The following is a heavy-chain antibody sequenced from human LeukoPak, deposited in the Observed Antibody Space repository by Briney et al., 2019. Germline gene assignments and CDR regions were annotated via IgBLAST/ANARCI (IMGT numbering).Heavy chain of an antibody. CDR3: ARPRSTRALDAFDF. CDR2: IQQDGSEK. V-gene: IGHV3-7*01. D-gene: IGHD2-2*01. J-gene: IGHJ3*01. Sequence: GGSLRLSCAASGFTFNTYWMSWVRQAPGKGLEWVANIQQDGSEKYYVDSVKGRFTISRDNAKNSLYLQMNSLRAEDTAVYYCARPRSTRALDAFDFWGQGTMVTVSS. CDR1: GFTFNTYW.